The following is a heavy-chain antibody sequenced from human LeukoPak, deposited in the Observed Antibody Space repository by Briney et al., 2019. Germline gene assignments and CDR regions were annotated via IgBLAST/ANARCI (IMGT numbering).Heavy chain of an antibody. Sequence: ASVKVSCKASGYTFSGYYIHWVRQAPGQGLEWMGWINPDSGATNSAQKSQGRVTMTRDTSISTAYMELSSLRSDDTALYYCARVDPKNDYWGQGTLVTVSS. V-gene: IGHV1-2*02. J-gene: IGHJ4*02. CDR2: INPDSGAT. CDR3: ARVDPKNDY. CDR1: GYTFSGYY.